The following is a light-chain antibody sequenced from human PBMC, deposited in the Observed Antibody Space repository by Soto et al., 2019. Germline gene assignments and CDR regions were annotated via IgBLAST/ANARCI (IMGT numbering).Light chain of an antibody. V-gene: IGLV2-8*01. CDR1: ASDVGGYNY. CDR2: EVT. Sequence: QSALTQPASVSGSPGQSITISCTGTASDVGGYNYVSWYQQHPGKAPKLMLYEVTNRPSGVPDRFSASKSGITASLTISGLQAEDEADYYCCSYAAGDSFKFGGGTKLTVL. J-gene: IGLJ2*01. CDR3: CSYAAGDSFK.